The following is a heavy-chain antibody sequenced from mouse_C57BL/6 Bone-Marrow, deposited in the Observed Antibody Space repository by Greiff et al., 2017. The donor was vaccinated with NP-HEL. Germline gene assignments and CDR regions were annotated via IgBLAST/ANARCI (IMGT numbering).Heavy chain of an antibody. Sequence: VQLQQSGTVLARPGASVKMSCKTSGYTFTSYWLPWVKQRPGQGLEWIGAIYPGNSDTSYNQKFKGNAKLTSVTSASTAYMELSRLTNEDSAVYYCTSPFAYWGQGTLVTVSA. J-gene: IGHJ3*01. CDR2: IYPGNSDT. CDR1: GYTFTSYW. CDR3: TSPFAY. V-gene: IGHV1-5*01.